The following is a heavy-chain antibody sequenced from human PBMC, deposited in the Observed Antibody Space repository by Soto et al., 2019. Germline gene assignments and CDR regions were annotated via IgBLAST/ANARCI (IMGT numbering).Heavy chain of an antibody. CDR1: GFTFSSYD. CDR3: ARACINGVCLVYGMDV. V-gene: IGHV3-13*01. Sequence: GGSLRLSCAASGFTFSSYDMHWVRQATGKGLEWVSDIGTAGDTYYPGSVKGRFTISRENAKNSLYLQMNSLRAADTAVYYFARACINGVCLVYGMDVWGQGTTVTVSS. J-gene: IGHJ6*02. CDR2: IGTAGDT. D-gene: IGHD2-8*01.